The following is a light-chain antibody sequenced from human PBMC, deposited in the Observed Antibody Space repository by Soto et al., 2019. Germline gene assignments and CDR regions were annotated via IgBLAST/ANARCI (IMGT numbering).Light chain of an antibody. J-gene: IGKJ1*01. Sequence: DIQMTQSPSTLSASVGDRVTITCRASQSISSRLAWYQQKPGKAPKLLIYKASSLESGVPSRFSGSGSGTEFTLTISSLQPDDSATYYCQQYNSYSVTLGQGTKV. V-gene: IGKV1-5*03. CDR1: QSISSR. CDR2: KAS. CDR3: QQYNSYSVT.